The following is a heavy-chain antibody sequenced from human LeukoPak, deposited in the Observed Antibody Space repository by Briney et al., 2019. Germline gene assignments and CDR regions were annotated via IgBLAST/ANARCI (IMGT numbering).Heavy chain of an antibody. V-gene: IGHV1-46*01. CDR2: INPGGGGT. Sequence: ASVKVSCKASGYTFSSHYIHWVRQAPGQGLEWMGMINPGGGGTIYAQTFQGRVTMTRDTSTITVYMDLSSLRSEDTALYYCARGGYNWNDATDYWGQGTLVTVSS. CDR1: GYTFSSHY. CDR3: ARGGYNWNDATDY. J-gene: IGHJ4*02. D-gene: IGHD1-1*01.